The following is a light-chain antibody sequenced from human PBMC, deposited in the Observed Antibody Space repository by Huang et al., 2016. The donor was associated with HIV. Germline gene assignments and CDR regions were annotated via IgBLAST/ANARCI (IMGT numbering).Light chain of an antibody. J-gene: IGKJ1*01. CDR2: GAS. CDR1: QYVTSSY. CDR3: QQYVSSPPWT. V-gene: IGKV3-20*01. Sequence: EIVLTQSPGTLSLSPGETATLSCRASQYVTSSYLAWYQQRPGQAPRLLIYGASTRATGIPDRFSGSGSGTDFTLIITRLEPEDFAVYYCQQYVSSPPWTFGQGTKVEIK.